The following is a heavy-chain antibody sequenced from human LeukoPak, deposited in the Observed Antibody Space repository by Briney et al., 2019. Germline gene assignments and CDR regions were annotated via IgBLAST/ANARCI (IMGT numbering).Heavy chain of an antibody. Sequence: GGSLRLSCAASRFTFSSYAMSWVRQAPGKGLEWVSTISVSGCSTYYADSVKGRFTISRDNSKNTLYLQINSLRAEDTAVYYYARDKTEYFDYWAQGTLVTVSS. J-gene: IGHJ4*02. CDR2: ISVSGCST. V-gene: IGHV3-23*01. CDR3: ARDKTEYFDY. D-gene: IGHD1-1*01. CDR1: RFTFSSYA.